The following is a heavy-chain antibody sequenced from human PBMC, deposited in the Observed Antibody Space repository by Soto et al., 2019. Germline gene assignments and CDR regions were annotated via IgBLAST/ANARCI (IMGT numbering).Heavy chain of an antibody. J-gene: IGHJ4*02. D-gene: IGHD3-9*01. Sequence: GGSLRLSCAASGFTFSSYSMNWVRQAPGKGLEWVSYISSSSSTTYYADSVEGRFTISRDNAKNSLYLQMNSLRAEDTAVYYCARAQEDFDWFRFDYWGQGTLVTVSS. V-gene: IGHV3-48*01. CDR1: GFTFSSYS. CDR2: ISSSSSTT. CDR3: ARAQEDFDWFRFDY.